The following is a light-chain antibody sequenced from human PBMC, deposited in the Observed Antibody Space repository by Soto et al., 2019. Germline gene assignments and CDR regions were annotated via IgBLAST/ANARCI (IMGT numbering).Light chain of an antibody. CDR3: SSYTSISLYV. CDR1: SSDVGGYKY. Sequence: QSALTHPASVYGSPGRSIRIYYTGTSSDVGGYKYVSWYQQHPGKAPKLMIYDVSSRPSGVSNRFSGSKSGNTASLTISGLQAEDEADYYCSSYTSISLYVFGTGTKVTVL. J-gene: IGLJ1*01. CDR2: DVS. V-gene: IGLV2-14*01.